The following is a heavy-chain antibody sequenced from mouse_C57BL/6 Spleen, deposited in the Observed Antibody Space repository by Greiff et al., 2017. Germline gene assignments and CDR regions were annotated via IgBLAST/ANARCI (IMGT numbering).Heavy chain of an antibody. CDR3: AGPNGYYGYFDV. J-gene: IGHJ1*03. V-gene: IGHV1-64*01. CDR1: GYTFTSYW. D-gene: IGHD2-2*01. Sequence: VQLQQPGAELVKPGASVKLSCKASGYTFTSYWMHWVKQRPGQGLEWIGMVHPNSGSTNYNEKFKSKATLTVDKSSSTAYMQLSSLTSEDSAVYYCAGPNGYYGYFDVWGTGTTVTVSS. CDR2: VHPNSGST.